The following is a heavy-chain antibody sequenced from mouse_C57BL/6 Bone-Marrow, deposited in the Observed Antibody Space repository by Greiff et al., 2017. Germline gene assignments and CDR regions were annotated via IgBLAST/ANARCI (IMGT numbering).Heavy chain of an antibody. CDR2: IDPENGDT. V-gene: IGHV14-4*01. J-gene: IGHJ2*01. D-gene: IGHD1-1*01. Sequence: VQLQQSGAELVRPGASVKLSCTASGFNIKDDYMHWVKQRPEQGLEWIGWIDPENGDTEYASKFQGKATITADTSSNTAYLQLSSLTSEDTAVYYCTSYYDPDYWGQGTTLTVSS. CDR1: GFNIKDDY. CDR3: TSYYDPDY.